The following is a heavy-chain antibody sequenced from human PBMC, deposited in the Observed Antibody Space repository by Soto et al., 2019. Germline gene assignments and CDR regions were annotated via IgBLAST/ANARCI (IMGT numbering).Heavy chain of an antibody. CDR2: ISAYNGNT. V-gene: IGHV1-18*01. D-gene: IGHD1-26*01. CDR3: ARDLGGSYYAPVDY. Sequence: QVQLVQSGAEVKKPGASVTVSCKASGYTFTSYGISWVRQAPGQGLEWRGWISAYNGNTKYAQKLQGRVTTTTDTSTSTAYMELRSLRSDDTAVYYCARDLGGSYYAPVDYWGQGTLVTVSS. J-gene: IGHJ4*02. CDR1: GYTFTSYG.